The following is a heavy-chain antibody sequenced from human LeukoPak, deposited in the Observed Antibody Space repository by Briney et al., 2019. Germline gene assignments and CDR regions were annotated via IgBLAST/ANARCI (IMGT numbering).Heavy chain of an antibody. J-gene: IGHJ2*01. CDR3: ARSGVTTDYWYFDL. CDR1: GYTFTSYG. CDR2: INPSGGST. D-gene: IGHD4-17*01. Sequence: ASVTVSCKASGYTFTSYGISWVRQAPGQGLEWMGIINPSGGSTSYAQKFQGRVTMTRDTSTSTVYMELSSLRSEDTAVYYCARSGVTTDYWYFDLWGRGTLVTVSS. V-gene: IGHV1-46*01.